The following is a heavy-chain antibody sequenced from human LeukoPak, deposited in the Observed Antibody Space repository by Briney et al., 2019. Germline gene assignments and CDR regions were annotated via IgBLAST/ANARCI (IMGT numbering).Heavy chain of an antibody. J-gene: IGHJ4*02. Sequence: GGSLRLSCAASGFTFSSYWMSWVRQAPGKGLEWVANIKQDGSEKYYVDSVKGRFTISRDNAKNSLYLQMNSLTAEDTAVYYCARDPDRRSPEYYFDYWGQGTLVTVSS. CDR1: GFTFSSYW. CDR3: ARDPDRRSPEYYFDY. D-gene: IGHD1-14*01. CDR2: IKQDGSEK. V-gene: IGHV3-7*01.